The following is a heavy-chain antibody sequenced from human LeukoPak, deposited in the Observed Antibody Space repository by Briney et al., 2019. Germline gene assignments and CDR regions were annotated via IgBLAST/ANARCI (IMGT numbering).Heavy chain of an antibody. CDR3: AKTTQWLPYYFDY. J-gene: IGHJ4*02. V-gene: IGHV3-23*01. CDR2: ISGSGGST. CDR1: GFTVSSNY. Sequence: PGGSLRLSCAASGFTVSSNYMSWVRQAPGKGLEWVSAISGSGGSTYYADSVKGRFTISRDNSKNTLYLQMNSLRAEDTAVYYCAKTTQWLPYYFDYWGQGTLVTVSS. D-gene: IGHD6-19*01.